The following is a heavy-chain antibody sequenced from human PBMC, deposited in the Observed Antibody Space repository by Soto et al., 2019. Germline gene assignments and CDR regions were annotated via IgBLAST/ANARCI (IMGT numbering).Heavy chain of an antibody. Sequence: PGGSLRLSCAASGFTFSSYGMHWVRQAPGKGLEWVAVISYDGSNKYYADSVKGRFTISRDNSKNTLYLQMNSLRAEDTAVYYCAKDILRLRQQLVPDYWGQGTLVTVSS. CDR3: AKDILRLRQQLVPDY. D-gene: IGHD6-13*01. CDR1: GFTFSSYG. J-gene: IGHJ4*02. V-gene: IGHV3-30*18. CDR2: ISYDGSNK.